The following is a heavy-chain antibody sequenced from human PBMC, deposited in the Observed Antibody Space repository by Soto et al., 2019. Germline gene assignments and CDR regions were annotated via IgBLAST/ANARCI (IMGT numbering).Heavy chain of an antibody. CDR3: AREITIFGVAKGYFVY. CDR2: INPNSGGT. V-gene: IGHV1-2*04. D-gene: IGHD3-3*01. Sequence: ASVKVSCKASGYTFTGYYMHWVRQAPGQGLEWMGWINPNSGGTNYAQKFQGWVTMTRDTSISTAYMELSRLRSDDTAVYYCAREITIFGVAKGYFVYWGQGTLVTVSS. J-gene: IGHJ4*02. CDR1: GYTFTGYY.